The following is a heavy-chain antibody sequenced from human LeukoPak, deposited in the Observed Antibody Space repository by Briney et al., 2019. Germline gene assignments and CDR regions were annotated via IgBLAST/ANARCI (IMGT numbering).Heavy chain of an antibody. D-gene: IGHD4-17*01. V-gene: IGHV4-59*01. J-gene: IGHJ6*02. CDR1: GFTFSNYA. Sequence: PGGSLRLSCAASGFTFSNYAMSWVRQAPGKGLEWIGYIYYSGSTNYNPSLKSRVTISVDTSKNQFSLRLSSVTAADTAVYYCAREDPQTTVPEGLDVWGQGTTVTVSS. CDR2: IYYSGST. CDR3: AREDPQTTVPEGLDV.